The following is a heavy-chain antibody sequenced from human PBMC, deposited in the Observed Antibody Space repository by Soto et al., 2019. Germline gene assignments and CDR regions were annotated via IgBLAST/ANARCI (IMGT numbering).Heavy chain of an antibody. CDR3: ARDLTYYDFWSGYLGAFDI. J-gene: IGHJ3*02. V-gene: IGHV1-18*01. CDR2: ISAYNGNT. D-gene: IGHD3-3*01. CDR1: VYTFTSYG. Sequence: ASVKVSCKASVYTFTSYGISWVRQAPGQGLEWMGWISAYNGNTNYAQKLQGRVTMTTDTSTSTAYMELRSLRSDDTAVYYCARDLTYYDFWSGYLGAFDIWGQGTMVTVSS.